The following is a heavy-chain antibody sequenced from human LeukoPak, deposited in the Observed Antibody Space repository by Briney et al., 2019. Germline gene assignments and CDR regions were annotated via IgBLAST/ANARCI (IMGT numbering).Heavy chain of an antibody. CDR3: AKGAELMYFDP. CDR1: GFTFSTYA. V-gene: IGHV3-23*01. CDR2: ISGSGGST. Sequence: GGSLRLSCAASGFTFSTYAMSWVRQAPGKGLQWVSDISGSGGSTYYADSVKGRFTISRDKSKNTLYLQMNSLRVEDTAVYYCAKGAELMYFDPWGRGTLVTVSS. J-gene: IGHJ2*01. D-gene: IGHD2/OR15-2a*01.